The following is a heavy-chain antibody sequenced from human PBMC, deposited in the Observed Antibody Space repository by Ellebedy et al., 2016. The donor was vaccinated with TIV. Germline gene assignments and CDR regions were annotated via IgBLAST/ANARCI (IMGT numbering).Heavy chain of an antibody. CDR1: GFIFGDFA. Sequence: GESLKISXTCSGFIFGDFAVSWFRLAPGKGLDWVGFIRSKVNGGTTEYAPSVEGRSIMSRDDSKSIAFLEMNSLKVEDTAVYYCTRAGRYAASWGQGTLVTVSS. CDR3: TRAGRYAAS. CDR2: IRSKVNGGTT. V-gene: IGHV3-49*03. D-gene: IGHD1-26*01. J-gene: IGHJ5*02.